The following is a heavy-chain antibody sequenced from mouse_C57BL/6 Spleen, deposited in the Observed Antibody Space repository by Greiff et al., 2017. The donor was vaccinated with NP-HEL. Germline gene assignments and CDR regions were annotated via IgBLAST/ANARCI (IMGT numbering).Heavy chain of an antibody. D-gene: IGHD4-1*02. CDR3: ARYNWDY. V-gene: IGHV1-69*01. Sequence: QVQLQQPGAELVMPGASVKLSCKASGYNFTSYWMHWVKQRPGQGLEWIGEIDPSDSYTNYNQKFKGKSTLTVDKSSSTAYMQLSSLTSEDSAVYYCARYNWDYWGQGTTLTVSS. CDR1: GYNFTSYW. J-gene: IGHJ2*01. CDR2: IDPSDSYT.